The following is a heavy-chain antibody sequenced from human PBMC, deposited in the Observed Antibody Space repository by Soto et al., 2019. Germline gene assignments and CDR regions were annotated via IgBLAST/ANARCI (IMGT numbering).Heavy chain of an antibody. J-gene: IGHJ2*01. D-gene: IGHD4-4*01. CDR2: ISGSGGST. V-gene: IGHV3-23*01. CDR3: AKDESRRNRRYFDL. Sequence: GGSLRLSCAASGFTFSSYAMYWVRQAPGKGLEWVSVISGSGGSTYYADSVKGRFTISRDNSKSTLYLQMNSLRAEDTAVYYCAKDESRRNRRYFDLWGRGTLVTVSS. CDR1: GFTFSSYA.